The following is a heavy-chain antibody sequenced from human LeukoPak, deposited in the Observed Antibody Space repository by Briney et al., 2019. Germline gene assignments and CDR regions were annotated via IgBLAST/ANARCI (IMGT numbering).Heavy chain of an antibody. CDR2: IYYSGST. D-gene: IGHD5-18*01. V-gene: IGHV4-30-4*01. J-gene: IGHJ4*02. CDR3: AMLPRELGRDTHTAMVTDY. CDR1: GGSISSGDYY. Sequence: SETLSLTCTVSGGSISSGDYYWSWIRQPPGKGLEWIGYIYYSGSTYYNPSLKSQVTISVDTSKNQFSLKLSSVTAADTAVYYCAMLPRELGRDTHTAMVTDYWGQGTLVTVSS.